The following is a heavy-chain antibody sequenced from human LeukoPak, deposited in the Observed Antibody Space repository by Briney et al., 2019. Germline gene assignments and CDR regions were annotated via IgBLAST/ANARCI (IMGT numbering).Heavy chain of an antibody. J-gene: IGHJ4*02. CDR3: AKDRYYYDSSGYSRTDY. D-gene: IGHD3-22*01. CDR2: ISYDGSNK. V-gene: IGHV3-30*09. Sequence: GGSLRLSCAASGFTFSSYAMHWVRQAPGKGLEWVAVISYDGSNKYYADSVKGRFAISRDNSRNTVYLQMNSLRAEDTAVYYCAKDRYYYDSSGYSRTDYWGQGTLVTVSS. CDR1: GFTFSSYA.